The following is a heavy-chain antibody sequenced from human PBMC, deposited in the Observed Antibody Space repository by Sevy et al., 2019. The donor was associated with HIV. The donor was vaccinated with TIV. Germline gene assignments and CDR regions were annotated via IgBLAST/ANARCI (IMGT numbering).Heavy chain of an antibody. Sequence: GESLKISCKGSGYSFTNYWIGWVRQMPGKGLEWMGIIYPGDSDTRYSPSFQGQVTISADKSSSTAYLQWSSLKASDTAMYYCVRQDSSILDYWGQGTLVTVSS. V-gene: IGHV5-51*01. CDR2: IYPGDSDT. CDR1: GYSFTNYW. D-gene: IGHD6-6*01. J-gene: IGHJ4*02. CDR3: VRQDSSILDY.